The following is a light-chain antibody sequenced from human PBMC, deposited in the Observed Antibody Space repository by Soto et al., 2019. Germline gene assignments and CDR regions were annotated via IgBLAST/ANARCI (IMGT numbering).Light chain of an antibody. J-gene: IGKJ2*01. V-gene: IGKV3-11*01. CDR2: EAS. CDR3: QQRTKWPGT. Sequence: EIVLTQSPAILSLSPGQRATLSCRASQSVSSYLAWYQHKPGQAPRLLIYEASNMATGIPARFSGRGSGTDFTLTISRLEPEDFAVYYCQQRTKWPGTFGQGTKLEIK. CDR1: QSVSSY.